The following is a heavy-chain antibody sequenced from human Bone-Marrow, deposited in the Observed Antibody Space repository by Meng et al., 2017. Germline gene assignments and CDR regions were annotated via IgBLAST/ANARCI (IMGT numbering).Heavy chain of an antibody. CDR2: IIPIFGTA. CDR1: GGTFSSYA. CDR3: ARGGSDWDAATGDCYYGMVV. J-gene: IGHJ6*02. D-gene: IGHD5-18*01. Sequence: SVKVSCKASGGTFSSYAISWVRQAPGQGLEWMGGIIPIFGTANYAQKFQGRVTITTDESTSTAYMELSSLRSEDTAVYYCARGGSDWDAATGDCYYGMVVWGQGTTVNVSS. V-gene: IGHV1-69*05.